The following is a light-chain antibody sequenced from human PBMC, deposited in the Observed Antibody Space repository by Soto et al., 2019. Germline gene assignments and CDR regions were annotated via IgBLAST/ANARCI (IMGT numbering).Light chain of an antibody. CDR3: QQYGSSLPWT. Sequence: EMVLTHSSGTLSLSPGERATLSCRASQSVSSSYLAWYQQKPGQAPRLLIYGASSRATGIPDRFSGSGSGTDFTLTISRLEPEDFAVYYCQQYGSSLPWTFGQGTKVDIK. V-gene: IGKV3-20*01. J-gene: IGKJ1*01. CDR2: GAS. CDR1: QSVSSSY.